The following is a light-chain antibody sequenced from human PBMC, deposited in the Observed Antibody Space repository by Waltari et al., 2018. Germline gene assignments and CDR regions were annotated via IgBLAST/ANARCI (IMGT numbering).Light chain of an antibody. CDR1: QSVSSN. CDR2: GAS. Sequence: EIVMTQSPATLSVSPGERATISCRASQSVSSNLAWYQQKPGQAPRLLIYGASTRATGIPARFSGSGSGTEFTLTISSLQSEDFAVYYCQQYNNWPPSYTFGQGTKLEIK. V-gene: IGKV3-15*01. J-gene: IGKJ2*01. CDR3: QQYNNWPPSYT.